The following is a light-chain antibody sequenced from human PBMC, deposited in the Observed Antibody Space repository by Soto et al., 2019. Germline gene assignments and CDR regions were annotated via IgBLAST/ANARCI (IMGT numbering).Light chain of an antibody. J-gene: IGLJ1*01. CDR3: SLYTRDNAYV. CDR1: SSDVGAYTS. CDR2: EVS. V-gene: IGLV2-14*01. Sequence: QSALTQPASVSGSPGQSITISCTGSSSDVGAYTSVSWYQQHPGKAPKVMIYEVSNRPSGVSNRFSGSKSGNTASLTISGLQAEDEGNYYCSLYTRDNAYVLGNGTK.